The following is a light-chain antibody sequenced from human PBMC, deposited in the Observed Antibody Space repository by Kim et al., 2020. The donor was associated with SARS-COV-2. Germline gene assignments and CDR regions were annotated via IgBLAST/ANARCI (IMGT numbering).Light chain of an antibody. V-gene: IGLV2-23*02. J-gene: IGLJ1*01. Sequence: GQSITISCTGTGRDVGGYDLVSWYQQQPGKVPKVIIYQVSKRPSGVSNRFSGSKSGNTASLTISGLQDEDEADYHCCSYAGSYTYVFGTGTKVTVL. CDR1: GRDVGGYDL. CDR2: QVS. CDR3: CSYAGSYTYV.